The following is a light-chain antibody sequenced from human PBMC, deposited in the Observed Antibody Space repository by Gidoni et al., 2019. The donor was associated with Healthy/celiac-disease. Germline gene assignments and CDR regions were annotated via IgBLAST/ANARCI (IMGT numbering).Light chain of an antibody. Sequence: DIQMTQSPSTLSASVGDRVTITCRASQSISSWLAWYQQQPGKAPKLLIYKASSLESGVPSRFSGSGSGTEVTLTISSLQPDDCATYYCQQYNSYSTWTFGQGTKVEIK. CDR1: QSISSW. CDR3: QQYNSYSTWT. V-gene: IGKV1-5*03. J-gene: IGKJ1*01. CDR2: KAS.